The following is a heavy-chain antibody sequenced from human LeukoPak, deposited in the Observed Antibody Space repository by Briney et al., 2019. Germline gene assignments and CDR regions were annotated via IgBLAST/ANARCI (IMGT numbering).Heavy chain of an antibody. V-gene: IGHV4-34*01. D-gene: IGHD6-13*01. J-gene: IGHJ4*02. Sequence: TGGSLRLSCAASRFTFTKYSINWVRQPPGKGLEWIGEINHSGSTNYNPSLKSRVTISVDTSKNQFSLKLSSVTAADTAVYYCARGIPAAAGTFDYWGQGTLVTVSS. CDR2: INHSGST. CDR1: RFTFTKYS. CDR3: ARGIPAAAGTFDY.